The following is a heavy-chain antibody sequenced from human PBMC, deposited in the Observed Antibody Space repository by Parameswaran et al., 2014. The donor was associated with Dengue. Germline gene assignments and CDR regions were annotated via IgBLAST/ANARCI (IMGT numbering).Heavy chain of an antibody. J-gene: IGHJ4*02. CDR3: ARRYYDYHDY. Sequence: AGGSLRLSCTVSGGSISSSSYYWGWIRQPPGKGLEWIGSIYYSGSTYYNPSLKSRVTISVDTSKNQFSLKLSSVTAADTAVYYCARRYYDYHDYWGQGTLVTVSS. V-gene: IGHV4-39*07. D-gene: IGHD3-3*01. CDR2: IYYSGST. CDR1: GGSISSSSYY.